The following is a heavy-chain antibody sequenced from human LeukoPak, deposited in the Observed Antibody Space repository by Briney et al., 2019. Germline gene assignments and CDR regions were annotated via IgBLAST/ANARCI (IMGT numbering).Heavy chain of an antibody. Sequence: GESLKISCKGSGYSFTSYWIGWVRQMPGKGLEWMGIIYPCDSDTRYSPSFQGQVTISADKSISTAYLQWSSLKASDTAMYYCARRATTGYSSSWYRDYYMDVWGKGTTVTVSS. CDR2: IYPCDSDT. V-gene: IGHV5-51*01. CDR1: GYSFTSYW. J-gene: IGHJ6*03. CDR3: ARRATTGYSSSWYRDYYMDV. D-gene: IGHD6-13*01.